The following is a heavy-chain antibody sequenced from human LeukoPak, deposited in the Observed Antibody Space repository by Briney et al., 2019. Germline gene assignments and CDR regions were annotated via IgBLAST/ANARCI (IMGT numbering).Heavy chain of an antibody. V-gene: IGHV1-8*01. CDR2: MNPNSGNT. D-gene: IGHD2-2*02. CDR1: GYIFTSYD. CDR3: ARAIFCSSTSCYMGWFDP. J-gene: IGHJ5*02. Sequence: ASVKVSCKASGYIFTSYDINWVRQATGQGLEWMGWMNPNSGNTGYAQKFQGRVTMTRNTSISTAYMELSSLRSEDTAVYYCARAIFCSSTSCYMGWFDPWGQGTLVTVSS.